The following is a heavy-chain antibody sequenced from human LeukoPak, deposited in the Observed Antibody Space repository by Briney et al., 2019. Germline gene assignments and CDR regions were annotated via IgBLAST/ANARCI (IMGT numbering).Heavy chain of an antibody. J-gene: IGHJ4*02. CDR1: GYTFTGYY. CDR2: INPNSGGT. D-gene: IGHD7-27*01. Sequence: EASVKVSCKASGYTFTGYYMHWVRQAPGQGLEWMGWINPNSGGTNYAQKFQGRVTMTRDTSISTAYMELSRLRSDDTAVYYCARETGAEEVFVDYWGQGTLVTVSS. V-gene: IGHV1-2*02. CDR3: ARETGAEEVFVDY.